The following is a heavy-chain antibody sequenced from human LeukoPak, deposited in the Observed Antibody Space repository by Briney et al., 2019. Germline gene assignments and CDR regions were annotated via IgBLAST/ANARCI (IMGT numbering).Heavy chain of an antibody. V-gene: IGHV1-2*04. CDR2: INPNSGGT. D-gene: IGHD3-16*01. CDR3: ARDRGRGGLISAFDI. J-gene: IGHJ3*02. Sequence: ASVKVSCKASGYTFTSYGISWVRQAPGQGLEWVGWINPNSGGTNYAQKFQDWVTMTRDTSIGTAYMELRRLRSDDTAVYYCARDRGRGGLISAFDIWGQGTMVTVSS. CDR1: GYTFTSYG.